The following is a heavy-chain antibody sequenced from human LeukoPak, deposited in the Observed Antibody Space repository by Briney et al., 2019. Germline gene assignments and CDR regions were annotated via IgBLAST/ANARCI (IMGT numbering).Heavy chain of an antibody. CDR2: IYSGGST. CDR3: ARSFGHYYDSSGYLGH. V-gene: IGHV3-53*01. Sequence: GGSLRLSCAASGFTVSSNYMSWVRQAPGKGRGWVSVIYSGGSTYYADSVKGRFTISRDNSKNTLYLQMNSLRAEDTAVYYCARSFGHYYDSSGYLGHWGQGTLVTVSS. D-gene: IGHD3-22*01. J-gene: IGHJ4*02. CDR1: GFTVSSNY.